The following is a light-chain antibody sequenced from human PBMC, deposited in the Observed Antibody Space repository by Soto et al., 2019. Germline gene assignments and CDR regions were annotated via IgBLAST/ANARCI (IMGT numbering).Light chain of an antibody. CDR3: LQYASAPRT. Sequence: EIVLTQSPGTLSLSPGERATLSCRASQSVISNFLAWYQQKPGQAPRLLISGASTRATDIPDRFSGSGSRTDFTLVISKVEPEDFAVYFCLQYASAPRTFGQGTKVDIK. CDR2: GAS. J-gene: IGKJ1*01. V-gene: IGKV3-20*01. CDR1: QSVISNF.